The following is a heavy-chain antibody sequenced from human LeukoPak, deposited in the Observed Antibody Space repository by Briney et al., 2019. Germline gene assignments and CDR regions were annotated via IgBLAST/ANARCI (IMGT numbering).Heavy chain of an antibody. CDR3: AKDVRGYCSSTSCPKDP. D-gene: IGHD2-2*01. V-gene: IGHV3-23*01. Sequence: GGSLRLSCAGSGFTFNTCAMNWVRQAPGKGLEWVSAISGAGISAYYADSVKGRFTISRDNSKNTLFLQMNSLRAEDTAVYYCAKDVRGYCSSTSCPKDPWGQGALVTVSP. CDR1: GFTFNTCA. CDR2: ISGAGISA. J-gene: IGHJ5*02.